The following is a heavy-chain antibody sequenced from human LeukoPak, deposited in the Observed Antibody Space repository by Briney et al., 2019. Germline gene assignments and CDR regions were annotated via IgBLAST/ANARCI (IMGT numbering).Heavy chain of an antibody. CDR2: IYYSGST. CDR3: ARWSGDYSFDY. Sequence: SETLSLTCTVSGGSISSSSYYWGWIRQPPGKGLEWIGSIYYSGSTHYNPSLQSRVTISVDTSKNQFSLKLSSVTAADTAVYYCARWSGDYSFDYWGQGTLVTVSS. D-gene: IGHD3-3*01. CDR1: GGSISSSSYY. J-gene: IGHJ4*02. V-gene: IGHV4-39*07.